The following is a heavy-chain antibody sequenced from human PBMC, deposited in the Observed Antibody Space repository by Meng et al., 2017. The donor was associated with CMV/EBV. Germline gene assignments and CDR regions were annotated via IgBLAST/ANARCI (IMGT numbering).Heavy chain of an antibody. CDR3: AREGYSYGDYYYGMDV. Sequence: SATLSLTCTVSGGSINSSSYYWGWLRQPPGKGLEWIGSIYYSGSTYYNPSLKSRVTISVDTSKNQFSLKLSSVTAADTAVYYCAREGYSYGDYYYGMDVWGQGTTVTVSS. CDR1: GGSINSSSYY. V-gene: IGHV4-39*07. D-gene: IGHD5-18*01. CDR2: IYYSGST. J-gene: IGHJ6*02.